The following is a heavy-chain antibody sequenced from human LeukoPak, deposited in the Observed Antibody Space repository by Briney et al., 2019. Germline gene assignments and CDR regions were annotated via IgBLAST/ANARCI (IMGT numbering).Heavy chain of an antibody. D-gene: IGHD5-24*01. CDR1: GFTFSSYG. V-gene: IGHV3-33*01. CDR2: IWYDGSNK. J-gene: IGHJ1*01. Sequence: PGRSLRLSRAASGFTFSSYGMRWVRQAPGKGLEWVGFIWYDGSNKYYADSVKGRFTISRDNSKNTLYLQMNSLRAEDTAVYYCAGGGRDGYNTYQHWGQGTLVTVSS. CDR3: AGGGRDGYNTYQH.